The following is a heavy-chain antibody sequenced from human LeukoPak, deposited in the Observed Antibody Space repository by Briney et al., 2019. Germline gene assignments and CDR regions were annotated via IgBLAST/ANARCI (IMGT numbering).Heavy chain of an antibody. CDR3: ARPSRSISTAGAFDI. D-gene: IGHD3-10*01. CDR1: AGSISSGGHY. J-gene: IGHJ3*02. Sequence: PSETLSLTCTVSAGSISSGGHYWTWIRQHPGKGLEWIGYIYYTGSTNYDPSLKSRVPISVGTSKNQFSLKLSSVTAADTAVYYCARPSRSISTAGAFDIWGQGTMVTVSS. CDR2: IYYTGST. V-gene: IGHV4-61*08.